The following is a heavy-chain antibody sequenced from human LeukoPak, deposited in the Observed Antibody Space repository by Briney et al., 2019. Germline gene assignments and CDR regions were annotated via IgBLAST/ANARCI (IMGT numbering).Heavy chain of an antibody. Sequence: PSETLSLTCTVSGGSISSYYWSWIRQPPGKGLEWIGYIYYSGSTNYNPSLKSRVTISVDTSKNQFSLKLSSVTAADTAVYYCARQRRRRYCSGGSCNYYYYYYMDVWGKGTTVTISS. V-gene: IGHV4-59*01. CDR1: GGSISSYY. CDR2: IYYSGST. D-gene: IGHD2-15*01. CDR3: ARQRRRRYCSGGSCNYYYYYYMDV. J-gene: IGHJ6*03.